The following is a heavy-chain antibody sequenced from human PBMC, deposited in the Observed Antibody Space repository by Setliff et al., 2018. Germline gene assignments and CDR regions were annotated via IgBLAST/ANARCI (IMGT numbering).Heavy chain of an antibody. CDR2: IGNTGSV. CDR3: AREYISGGRYGEGESGYYMDV. CDR1: GGSISGYY. V-gene: IGHV4-59*01. J-gene: IGHJ6*03. D-gene: IGHD2-15*01. Sequence: SETLSLTCTASGGSISGYYWAWIRQAPGMRLEWIGHIGNTGSVNYNPSLQGRVTMSVDRSNNHFSLRMTSLIAADTAAYYCAREYISGGRYGEGESGYYMDVWGKGTTVTVSS.